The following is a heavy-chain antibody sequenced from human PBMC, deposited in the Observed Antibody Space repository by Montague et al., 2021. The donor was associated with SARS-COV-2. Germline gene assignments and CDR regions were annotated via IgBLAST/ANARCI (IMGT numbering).Heavy chain of an antibody. CDR2: IYYSGST. D-gene: IGHD2-2*01. Sequence: SETLSLTYTVSGGSISSSGYYWGWIRQPPGKGLEWIGCIYYSGSTXYNPSLKSRVTISVDTSKNQFSLKLSSVTAADTAVYYCARFYRVLPAAAFDYWGQGTLVTVSS. V-gene: IGHV4-39*01. CDR1: GGSISSSGYY. J-gene: IGHJ4*02. CDR3: ARFYRVLPAAAFDY.